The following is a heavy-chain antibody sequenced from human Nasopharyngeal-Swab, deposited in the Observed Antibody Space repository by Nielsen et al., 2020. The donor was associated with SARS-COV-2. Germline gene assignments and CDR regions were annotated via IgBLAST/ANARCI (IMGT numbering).Heavy chain of an antibody. CDR1: GFTFSSYW. V-gene: IGHV3-53*01. CDR2: IYCGGST. J-gene: IGHJ4*02. CDR3: ARAWGTMGPAFDY. Sequence: GESLKISCAASGFTFSSYWMGWVRQAPGKGLEWVSVIYCGGSTSYADSVKGRFTIYTDNSKNTQYLQMNNLRAEDTAVYYCARAWGTMGPAFDYWGQGTLVTVSS. D-gene: IGHD3-10*01.